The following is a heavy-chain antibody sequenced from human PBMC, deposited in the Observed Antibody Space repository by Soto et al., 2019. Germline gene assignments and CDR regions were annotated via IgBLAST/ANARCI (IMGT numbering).Heavy chain of an antibody. D-gene: IGHD2-2*01. Sequence: ASVNVSVNASGDTFTSDAMHCVRQAPGQMLDCIGWINAGNGNTKYSQNFQGRVTITRDTYESTAYMELSSLRSEDKAVYYCAIILYCCSPSCSMPRPHEYLGQGSLVNVSP. V-gene: IGHV1-3*01. CDR1: GDTFTSDA. CDR3: AIILYCCSPSCSMPRPHEY. J-gene: IGHJ4*02. CDR2: INAGNGNT.